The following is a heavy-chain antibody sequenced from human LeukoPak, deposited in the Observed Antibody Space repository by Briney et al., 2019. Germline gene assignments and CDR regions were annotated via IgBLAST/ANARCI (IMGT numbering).Heavy chain of an antibody. V-gene: IGHV1-46*01. CDR1: GGTFSSYA. CDR3: ARGGYFDWLLPH. Sequence: ASVKVSCKASGGTFSSYAISWVRQAPGQGLEWMGIINPSGGSTSYAQKFQGRVTMTRDTSTSTVYMELSSLRSEDTAVYYCARGGYFDWLLPHWGQGTLVTVSS. CDR2: INPSGGST. D-gene: IGHD3-9*01. J-gene: IGHJ4*02.